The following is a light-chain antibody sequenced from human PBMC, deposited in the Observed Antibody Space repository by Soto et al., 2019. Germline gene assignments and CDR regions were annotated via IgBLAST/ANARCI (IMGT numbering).Light chain of an antibody. CDR2: RND. Sequence: QSVVTQPPSASATPGQRVIISCSGSSSNVGRNNVHWYQQFPGTAPKLLIYRNDQRPSGVPDRFSGSKSGTSASLAISGLRSEDEADYYCSSYTDSTDYVFGTGTKVTVL. CDR3: SSYTDSTDYV. CDR1: SSNVGRNN. J-gene: IGLJ1*01. V-gene: IGLV1-47*01.